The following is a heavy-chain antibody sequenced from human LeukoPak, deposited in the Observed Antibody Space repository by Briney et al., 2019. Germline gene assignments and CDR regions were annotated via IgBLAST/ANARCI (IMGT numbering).Heavy chain of an antibody. CDR1: GGAIISDNVY. J-gene: IGHJ4*02. Sequence: SETLSLTCTVSGGAIISDNVYWGWVRQPPGKGLEWVGSINYSGTTYYNPSLRSRVSISVDTSRTQFFLTLNSVTAADTAVYYCGRLFDSWGQGILVTVSS. V-gene: IGHV4-39*01. CDR3: GRLFDS. CDR2: INYSGTT.